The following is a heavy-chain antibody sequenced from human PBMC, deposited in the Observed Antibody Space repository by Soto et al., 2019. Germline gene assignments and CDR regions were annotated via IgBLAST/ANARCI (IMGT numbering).Heavy chain of an antibody. CDR1: GFTFSDYY. D-gene: IGHD3-10*01. J-gene: IGHJ4*02. Sequence: GGSLRLSCAASGFTFSDYYMSWIRQAPGKGLEWVSYISSSGSTIYYADSVKGRFTISRDNAKNSLYLQMNSLRAEDTAVYYCARRGIRGVIPYYFDYWGQGTLVTVSS. V-gene: IGHV3-11*01. CDR2: ISSSGSTI. CDR3: ARRGIRGVIPYYFDY.